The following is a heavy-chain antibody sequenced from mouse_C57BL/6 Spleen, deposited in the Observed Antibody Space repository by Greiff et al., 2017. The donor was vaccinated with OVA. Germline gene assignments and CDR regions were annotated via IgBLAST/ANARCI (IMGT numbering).Heavy chain of an antibody. Sequence: VQLQQSGPELVKPGASVKISCKASGYTFTDYYMNWVKQSHGKSLEWIGDINPNNGGTSYNQKFKGKATLTVDKSSSTAYMELRSLTSEDSAVYYCARGATVVAGGYFDVWGTGTTVTVSS. V-gene: IGHV1-26*01. J-gene: IGHJ1*03. CDR2: INPNNGGT. D-gene: IGHD1-1*01. CDR3: ARGATVVAGGYFDV. CDR1: GYTFTDYY.